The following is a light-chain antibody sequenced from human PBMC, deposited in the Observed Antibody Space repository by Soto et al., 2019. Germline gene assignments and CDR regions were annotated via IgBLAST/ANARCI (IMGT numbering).Light chain of an antibody. Sequence: IQMTQSPSSXSASVGDRVTITCRASQSIRSYLNCYQQKPGKAPNLLIYAASGLQTGVPSRFSGSGSGTDFTLSISSLQREDFATYYCQQSHITPPGTFGQGTKGDIK. CDR1: QSIRSY. CDR2: AAS. CDR3: QQSHITPPGT. V-gene: IGKV1-39*01. J-gene: IGKJ1*01.